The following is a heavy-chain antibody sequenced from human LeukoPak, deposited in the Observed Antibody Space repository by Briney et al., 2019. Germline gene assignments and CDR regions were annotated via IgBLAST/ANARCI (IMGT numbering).Heavy chain of an antibody. CDR3: ARGSTIVVVTAHDAFDI. CDR1: GGTFSSYA. V-gene: IGHV1-69*05. J-gene: IGHJ3*02. Sequence: GSSVKVSCKASGGTFSSYAISWVRQAPGQGLEWMGGIIPIFGTANYAQKFQGRVTITRDTSASTAYMELSSLRSEDMAVYYCARGSTIVVVTAHDAFDIWGQGTMVTVSS. CDR2: IIPIFGTA. D-gene: IGHD2-21*02.